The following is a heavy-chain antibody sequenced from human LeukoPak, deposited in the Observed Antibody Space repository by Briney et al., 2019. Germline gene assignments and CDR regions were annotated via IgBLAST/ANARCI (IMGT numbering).Heavy chain of an antibody. CDR2: IYYDGSNI. D-gene: IGHD1-1*01. J-gene: IGHJ4*02. CDR1: EFTFTTYG. Sequence: GGSLRLSCAASEFTFTTYGMHWVRQAPGKGLEWVAFIYYDGSNIYYADYVKGRFTISRDISKNTLYLQMDSLRAEDTAIYYCARDWKTNSFDYWGQGSVVAVSS. V-gene: IGHV3-33*01. CDR3: ARDWKTNSFDY.